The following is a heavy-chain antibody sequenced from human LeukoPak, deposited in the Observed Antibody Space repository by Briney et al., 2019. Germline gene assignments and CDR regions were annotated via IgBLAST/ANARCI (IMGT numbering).Heavy chain of an antibody. J-gene: IGHJ4*02. D-gene: IGHD2-8*01. V-gene: IGHV3-33*01. CDR1: GFTFSGYG. Sequence: GGSLRLSCAASGFTFSGYGMHWVRQAPGKGLEWVAVIWSNGNTKYYADSVKGRFTIPRDNSKNTLYLQMNSLRTEDTAVYYCAGDLSWCPDYWGQGTLVTVSS. CDR2: IWSNGNTK. CDR3: AGDLSWCPDY.